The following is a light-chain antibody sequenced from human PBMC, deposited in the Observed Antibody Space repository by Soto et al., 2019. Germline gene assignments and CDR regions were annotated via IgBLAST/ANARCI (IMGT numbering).Light chain of an antibody. CDR2: WAS. CDR1: QSVLYSSNNKNY. Sequence: IVMTQSPDSLAVSLGERATINCKSSQSVLYSSNNKNYLAWYQQKPGQPPKLLIYWASTRESGVPDRFSGSGSGTDFTLTISSLQAEDVAVHYCQQYSIIPLTFGPGTKVDIK. CDR3: QQYSIIPLT. J-gene: IGKJ3*01. V-gene: IGKV4-1*01.